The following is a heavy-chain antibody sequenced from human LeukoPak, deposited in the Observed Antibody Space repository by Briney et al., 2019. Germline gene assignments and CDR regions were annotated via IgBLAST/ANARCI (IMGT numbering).Heavy chain of an antibody. CDR2: IKTDGSIA. V-gene: IGHV3-74*01. J-gene: IGHJ4*02. D-gene: IGHD5-18*01. Sequence: GGSLRLSCAASGFTFSSYAMSWVRQAPGKGLEWVSRIKTDGSIADYADSVKGRFTISRDNAKNTLYLQMNSLRAEDTAVYYCASEYSYGQTLFDYWGQGTLVTVSS. CDR3: ASEYSYGQTLFDY. CDR1: GFTFSSYA.